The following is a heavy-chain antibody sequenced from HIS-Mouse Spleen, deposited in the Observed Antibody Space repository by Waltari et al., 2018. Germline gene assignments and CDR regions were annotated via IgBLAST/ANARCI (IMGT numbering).Heavy chain of an antibody. CDR3: VTAARPFFAFDI. CDR1: GYTFTSYG. V-gene: IGHV1-18*01. J-gene: IGHJ3*02. Sequence: QVQLVQSGAEVKKPGASVKVSCQASGYTFTSYGISWVLQAPGQGLEWMGWISAYNGNTNYAQKLQGRVTMTTDTSTSTAYMELRSLRSDDTAVYYCVTAARPFFAFDIWGQGTMVTVSS. CDR2: ISAYNGNT. D-gene: IGHD6-6*01.